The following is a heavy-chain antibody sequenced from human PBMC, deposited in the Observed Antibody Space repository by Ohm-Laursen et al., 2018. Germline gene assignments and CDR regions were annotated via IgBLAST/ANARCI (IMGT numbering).Heavy chain of an antibody. CDR3: ARWGGPFVRYGDS. V-gene: IGHV1-8*01. J-gene: IGHJ4*02. CDR1: GYTFTSYD. Sequence: ASVKVSCKASGYTFTSYDINWVRQATGQGLEWMGWMNPNSGNTGYAQKFQGRVTMSRDTSTSTAYMELRSLTSDDTAVYYCARWGGPFVRYGDSWGQGTLVSVSS. D-gene: IGHD3-10*02. CDR2: MNPNSGNT.